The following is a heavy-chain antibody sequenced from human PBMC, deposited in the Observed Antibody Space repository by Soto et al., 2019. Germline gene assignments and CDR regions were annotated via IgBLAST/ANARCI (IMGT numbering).Heavy chain of an antibody. CDR2: IYYSGST. CDR3: ARGAYYFDY. D-gene: IGHD1-26*01. Sequence: SETLSLTCTVSGGSISSYYWSCIRQPPGKGLEWIGYIYYSGSTKYNPSLESRVTISVDTSKNQFSLNLTSVTAADTAVYYCARGAYYFDYWGQGTLVTVSS. V-gene: IGHV4-59*01. J-gene: IGHJ4*02. CDR1: GGSISSYY.